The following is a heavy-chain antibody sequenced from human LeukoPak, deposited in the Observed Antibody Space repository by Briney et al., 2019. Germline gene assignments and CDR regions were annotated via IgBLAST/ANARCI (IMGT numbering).Heavy chain of an antibody. CDR3: AKGRYCSSTSCYEAGGDY. Sequence: GGSLRLSCAASGFTFSSYAMSWVRQAPGKGLEWVSAISGSGGSTYYADSVKGRFTISRDNSKNTLYLQMNSLRAEGTAVYYCAKGRYCSSTSCYEAGGDYWGQGTLVTVSS. CDR1: GFTFSSYA. V-gene: IGHV3-23*01. J-gene: IGHJ4*02. CDR2: ISGSGGST. D-gene: IGHD2-2*01.